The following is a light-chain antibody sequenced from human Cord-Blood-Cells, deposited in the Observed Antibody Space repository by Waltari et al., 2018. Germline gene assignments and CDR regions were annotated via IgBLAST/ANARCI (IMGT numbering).Light chain of an antibody. CDR1: QSVLYSSNNKNY. V-gene: IGKV4-1*01. CDR2: GAS. Sequence: DIVMTQSPDSLAVSLGERATINCKSSQSVLYSSNNKNYLAWYQQKPGQAPRLLIYGASSRATGIPDRFSGSGSGTDFTLTISRLEPEDFAVYYCQQYGSSPYTFGQGTKLEIK. CDR3: QQYGSSPYT. J-gene: IGKJ2*01.